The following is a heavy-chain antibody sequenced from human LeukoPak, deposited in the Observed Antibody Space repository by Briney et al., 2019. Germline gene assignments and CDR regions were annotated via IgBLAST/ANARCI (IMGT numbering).Heavy chain of an antibody. D-gene: IGHD6-13*01. CDR3: ASGYSSSWSSGYYFDC. J-gene: IGHJ4*02. CDR2: IKPGGTAQ. CDR1: GHMLSTHW. V-gene: IGHV3-7*01. Sequence: PGGPLRLSCTPSGHMLSTHWMSWVRHATGKGLEWVANIKPGGTAQYYADSLRGRLTISRHNAKNSLYLQMNSLRAEDTAVYYCASGYSSSWSSGYYFDCWGQGSLVTV.